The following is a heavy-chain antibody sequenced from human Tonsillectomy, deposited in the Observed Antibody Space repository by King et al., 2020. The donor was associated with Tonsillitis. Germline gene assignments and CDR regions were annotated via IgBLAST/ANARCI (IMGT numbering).Heavy chain of an antibody. CDR1: AFDFSSFA. Sequence: VQLVESGGGVVQPGRSLRLFCTASAFDFSSFAMHWVRQAPCKGLEWLAIICVHGNNKYYADFVKGRFTISRDNSNGKPYLQMNSLRAEETAVYYCARGGVGYSGYDGAFDIWGQGTMVTVSS. CDR2: ICVHGNNK. D-gene: IGHD5-12*01. V-gene: IGHV3-33*08. J-gene: IGHJ3*02. CDR3: ARGGVGYSGYDGAFDI.